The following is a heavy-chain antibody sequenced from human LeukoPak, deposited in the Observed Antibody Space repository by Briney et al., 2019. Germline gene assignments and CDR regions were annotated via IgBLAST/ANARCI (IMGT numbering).Heavy chain of an antibody. V-gene: IGHV4-59*01. J-gene: IGHJ6*02. CDR2: IYRSGTT. Sequence: SGTLSFTCTVSGGSISRYYWNWIRQSPGKGLEWIGYIYRSGTTNYNPSLKSRLTISVDTSKNQFSLKLSSVTAADTAVYYCAREDPQTTVPEGMDVWGQGTTVTVSS. CDR1: GGSISRYY. CDR3: AREDPQTTVPEGMDV. D-gene: IGHD4-17*01.